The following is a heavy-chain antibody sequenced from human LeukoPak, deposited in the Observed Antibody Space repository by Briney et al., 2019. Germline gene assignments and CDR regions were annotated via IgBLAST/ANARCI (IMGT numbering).Heavy chain of an antibody. CDR2: VSGSGGST. Sequence: PGGSLRLSCAASGFTFSSYAMSWVRQAPGKGLEWVSAVSGSGGSTYYADSVKGRFTISRDNSKNTLYLQMNSLRAEDTAVYYCTRDQRKYCSRTTCFVFDIWGQGTVVSGSS. CDR3: TRDQRKYCSRTTCFVFDI. D-gene: IGHD2-2*01. CDR1: GFTFSSYA. V-gene: IGHV3-23*01. J-gene: IGHJ3*02.